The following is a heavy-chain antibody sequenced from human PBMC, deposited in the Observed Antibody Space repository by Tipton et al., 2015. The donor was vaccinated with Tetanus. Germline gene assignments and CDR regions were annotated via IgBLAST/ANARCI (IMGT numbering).Heavy chain of an antibody. CDR1: GYIFTNYW. J-gene: IGHJ4*02. Sequence: QLVQSGGEVKKPXXSLKISCKGSGYIFTNYWIGWVRQKPGKGLEWMGIIYPGDSDTRYSPSFQGQVTISVDKSINTAYLQWSSLKASDTSVFYCARAHCTDGVCNFDFWGQGALVTVAS. V-gene: IGHV5-51*01. CDR2: IYPGDSDT. D-gene: IGHD2-8*01. CDR3: ARAHCTDGVCNFDF.